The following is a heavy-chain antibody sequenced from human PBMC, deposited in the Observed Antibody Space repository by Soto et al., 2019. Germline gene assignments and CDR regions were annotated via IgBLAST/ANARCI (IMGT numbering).Heavy chain of an antibody. D-gene: IGHD3-9*01. J-gene: IGHJ3*02. CDR3: ARKDALRYFGPKGFDI. V-gene: IGHV1-8*01. CDR2: MNPNSGNT. Sequence: GASVKVSCKASGYTFTSYDINWVRQATGQGLEWMGWMNPNSGNTGYAQKFQGRVTMTRNTSISTAYMELSSLRSEDTAVYYCARKDALRYFGPKGFDIWGQGTMVTVSS. CDR1: GYTFTSYD.